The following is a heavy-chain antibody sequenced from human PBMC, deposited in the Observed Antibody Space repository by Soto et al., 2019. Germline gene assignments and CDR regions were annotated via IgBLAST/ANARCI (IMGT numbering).Heavy chain of an antibody. J-gene: IGHJ4*01. D-gene: IGHD6-19*01. CDR3: ARPYSSGWYSSFEY. V-gene: IGHV4-39*01. CDR1: GASISDTSYY. Sequence: PSETLSLTCTVSGASISDTSYYWGWIRQSPGKGLEWIGNVFYGGSTYYNPSLKSRVSTSIDTSKNQFSLRLSSVTAADTGVYYCARPYSSGWYSSFEYWGQGTLVTVSS. CDR2: VFYGGST.